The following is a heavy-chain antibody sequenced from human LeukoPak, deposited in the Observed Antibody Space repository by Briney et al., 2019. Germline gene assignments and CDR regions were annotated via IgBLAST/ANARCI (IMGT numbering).Heavy chain of an antibody. D-gene: IGHD6-6*01. CDR3: TSDRGIAARPLFDL. CDR1: GFPFSKAW. J-gene: IGHJ4*02. Sequence: GGSLRLSWAGSGFPFSKAWMGWVPQIPDEGLEWLGRFKSKTDGGTTDFAEPVKGRCILSRDDSKNTLYLQMNSLKIEDTAVYYCTSDRGIAARPLFDLWGQGTLVTVSS. V-gene: IGHV3-15*01. CDR2: FKSKTDGGTT.